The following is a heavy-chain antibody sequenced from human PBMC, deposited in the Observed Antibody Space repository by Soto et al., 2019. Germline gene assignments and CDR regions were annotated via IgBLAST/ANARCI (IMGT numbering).Heavy chain of an antibody. Sequence: QVQLQESGPGLVKPSETLSLTCTVSGGSISSYYWSWIRQPPGKGLEWIGYIYYSGSTNYNHSLTSRVTISVDTSKNHSSLKLSSVTAADTAVYYCAREGTTVDSYYYYGMDVWGQGTTVTVSS. J-gene: IGHJ6*02. CDR1: GGSISSYY. CDR3: AREGTTVDSYYYYGMDV. CDR2: IYYSGST. D-gene: IGHD1-1*01. V-gene: IGHV4-59*01.